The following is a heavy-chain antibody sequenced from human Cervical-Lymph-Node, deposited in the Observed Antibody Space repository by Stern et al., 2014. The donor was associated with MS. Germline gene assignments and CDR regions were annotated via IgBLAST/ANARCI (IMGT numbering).Heavy chain of an antibody. CDR1: GITFSHSA. J-gene: IGHJ5*02. V-gene: IGHV1-58*02. CDR3: ASERYTYYDDQRPPGGFDP. Sequence: QMQLVQSGPEVKKPGTSVKVSCKASGITFSHSAIQWLRQARGQSPAWIGWVVVFNGDVNYAPRFQERVTIARDMSTSTVYMELRSLRSEDTAIYYCASERYTYYDDQRPPGGFDPWGQGTLVTVSS. D-gene: IGHD3-3*01. CDR2: VVVFNGDV.